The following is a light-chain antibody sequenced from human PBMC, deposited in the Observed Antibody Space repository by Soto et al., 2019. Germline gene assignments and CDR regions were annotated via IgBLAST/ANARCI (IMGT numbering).Light chain of an antibody. CDR3: AAWDDSLNGYV. J-gene: IGLJ1*01. Sequence: QSVLTQPPSASGTPGQRVTIACSGSSSNIGSNTVNWYQQLPGTAPKPLIYSNNQRPSGVPDRFSGSKSGTSASLAISGLQSEDEADYCCAAWDDSLNGYVFGTGTKVTVL. CDR2: SNN. CDR1: SSNIGSNT. V-gene: IGLV1-44*01.